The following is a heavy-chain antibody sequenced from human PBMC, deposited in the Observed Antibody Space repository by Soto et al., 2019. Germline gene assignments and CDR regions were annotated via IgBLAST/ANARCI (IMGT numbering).Heavy chain of an antibody. D-gene: IGHD3-3*01. V-gene: IGHV1-8*01. J-gene: IGHJ6*03. CDR1: GYTLTSYD. CDR3: ARVRYYDFWSGLDYYYYYMDV. Sequence: GASVKVSCKASGYTLTSYDINWVRQATGQGLEWMGWMNPNSGNTGYAQKFQGRVTMTRNTSISTAYMELSSLRSEDTAVYYCARVRYYDFWSGLDYYYYYMDVWGKGTTVTVSS. CDR2: MNPNSGNT.